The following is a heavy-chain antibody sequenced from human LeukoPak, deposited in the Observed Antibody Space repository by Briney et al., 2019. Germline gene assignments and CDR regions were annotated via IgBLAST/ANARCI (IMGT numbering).Heavy chain of an antibody. J-gene: IGHJ4*02. D-gene: IGHD6-13*01. CDR2: IWYDGSNK. CDR1: GFNFDDYD. CDR3: ARARGAAGNYYYFDY. V-gene: IGHV3-33*08. Sequence: PGRSLRLSCAGSGFNFDDYDMHWVRQAPGKGLEWVAVIWYDGSNKYYADSVKGRFTISRDNSKNTLYLQMNSLRAEDTAVYYCARARGAAGNYYYFDYWGQGTLVTVSS.